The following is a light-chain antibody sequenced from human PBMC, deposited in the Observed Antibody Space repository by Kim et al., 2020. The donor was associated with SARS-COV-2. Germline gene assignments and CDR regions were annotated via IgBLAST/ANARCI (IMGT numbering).Light chain of an antibody. J-gene: IGKJ5*01. CDR3: QQYNGYPT. CDR2: GAS. CDR1: QDIRNY. V-gene: IGKV1-16*02. Sequence: DIQMTQSPSSLSASVGDRVTITCRASQDIRNYLAWFQQKPGKAPKSLIYGASTLHSGVPSKFSGSGSGTDFTLTISSLQPEDFVTYYCQQYNGYPTFGQGTRLEIK.